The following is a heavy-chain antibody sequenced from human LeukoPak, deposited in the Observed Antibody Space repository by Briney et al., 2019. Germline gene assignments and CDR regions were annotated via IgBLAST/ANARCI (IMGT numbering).Heavy chain of an antibody. J-gene: IGHJ5*02. V-gene: IGHV1-18*01. Sequence: ASVKVSCKPSGYTFTSCGISCVRQAPGQGLEWMGWISAYNGNTNYAQKLQGRVTMTTDTSTSTAYMELRSLRSDDTAVYYCARVRGSGRADMRPGNWSNPWGRGTLVTVSS. CDR3: ARVRGSGRADMRPGNWSNP. CDR1: GYTFTSCG. D-gene: IGHD2-2*01. CDR2: ISAYNGNT.